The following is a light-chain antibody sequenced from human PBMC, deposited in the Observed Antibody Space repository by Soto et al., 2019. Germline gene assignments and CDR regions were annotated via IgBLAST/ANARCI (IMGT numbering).Light chain of an antibody. Sequence: AIQLPQSPSSLAASVGDRVTITCRASQGISSALAWYQQKPGKAHKLLIYDASSLEIGVPSRFSGSGSGTDFTLTISSLQPEDFATYYCQQFNHYPITFGQGTRLEIK. CDR3: QQFNHYPIT. V-gene: IGKV1D-13*01. CDR2: DAS. CDR1: QGISSA. J-gene: IGKJ5*01.